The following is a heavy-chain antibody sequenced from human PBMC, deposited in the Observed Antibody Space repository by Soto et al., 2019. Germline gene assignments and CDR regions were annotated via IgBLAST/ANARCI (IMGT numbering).Heavy chain of an antibody. CDR3: AASCVGCGGFHYYGMDV. Sequence: QVQLQESGPGLVKPSQTLSLTCTVSGGSISSGGYYWSWIRQHPGKGLEWIGYIYYSGSTYYNPSLKGRVTISVDTSKNQFSLKLSSVTAADTAVYYCAASCVGCGGFHYYGMDVWGQGTTVTVSS. CDR1: GGSISSGGYY. D-gene: IGHD2-21*01. J-gene: IGHJ6*02. CDR2: IYYSGST. V-gene: IGHV4-31*03.